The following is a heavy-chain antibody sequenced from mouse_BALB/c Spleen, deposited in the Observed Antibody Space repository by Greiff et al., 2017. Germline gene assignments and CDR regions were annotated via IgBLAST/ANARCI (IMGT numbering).Heavy chain of an antibody. Sequence: VKLQESGAELARPGASVKMSCKASGYTFTSYTMHWVKQRPGQGLEWIGYINPSSGYTNYNQKFKDKATLTADKSSSTAYMQLSSLTSEDSAVYYCARYYGSSRFAYWGQGTLVTVSA. CDR3: ARYYGSSRFAY. V-gene: IGHV1-4*01. CDR1: GYTFTSYT. CDR2: INPSSGYT. J-gene: IGHJ3*01. D-gene: IGHD1-1*01.